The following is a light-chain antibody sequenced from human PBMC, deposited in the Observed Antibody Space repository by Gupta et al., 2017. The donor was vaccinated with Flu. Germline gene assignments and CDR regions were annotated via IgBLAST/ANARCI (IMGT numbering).Light chain of an antibody. Sequence: SSELTPPPSVSVSPGQTASIACSGDKLGDKYVCWYQQKPGQSPVVVIYRDTKRPAGIPERFSGSNSGNTATLTISGTQAMDEDDYYCQAWDSSTEVFGGRTKLTVL. CDR2: RDT. V-gene: IGLV3-1*01. J-gene: IGLJ2*01. CDR3: QAWDSSTEV. CDR1: KLGDKY.